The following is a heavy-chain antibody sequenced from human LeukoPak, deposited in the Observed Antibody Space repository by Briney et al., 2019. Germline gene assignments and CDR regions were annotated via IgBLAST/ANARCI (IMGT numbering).Heavy chain of an antibody. CDR1: GYTFTSYD. V-gene: IGHV1-8*01. CDR3: ARGDYGDYGTVY. CDR2: MNPNSGNT. D-gene: IGHD4-17*01. J-gene: IGHJ4*02. Sequence: ASVKVSCKASGYTFTSYDINWVRQATGQGLEWMGWMNPNSGNTGYAQKFQGRVTMTRNTSISTAYMELSSLRSEDTAVYHCARGDYGDYGTVYWGQGTLVTVSS.